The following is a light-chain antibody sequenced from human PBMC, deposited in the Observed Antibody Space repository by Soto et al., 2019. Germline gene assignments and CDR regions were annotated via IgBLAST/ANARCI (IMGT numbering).Light chain of an antibody. Sequence: QSVLTQPPSVSGAPGQRVTISCTGSSSNIGAGYDVHWYQQLPGTAPKLLIYGNSNRPSGVPDRFSGSKSGTSASLAITGLQAEDEADYYCQSYDSSLRGYTYLFGTGTKVTVL. CDR2: GNS. V-gene: IGLV1-40*01. J-gene: IGLJ1*01. CDR3: QSYDSSLRGYTYL. CDR1: SSNIGAGYD.